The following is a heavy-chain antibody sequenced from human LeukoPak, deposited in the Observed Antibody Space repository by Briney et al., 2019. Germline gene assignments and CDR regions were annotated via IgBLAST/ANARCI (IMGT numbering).Heavy chain of an antibody. V-gene: IGHV3-30*18. CDR3: AKGMVYATDLLDY. CDR2: ISHDGSNK. D-gene: IGHD2-8*01. CDR1: GFTFSSYG. J-gene: IGHJ4*02. Sequence: GGSLRLSCAASGFTFSSYGMHWVRQAPGKGLEWVAVISHDGSNKYYADSVKGRFTISRDNSKNTLYLQMNSLRAEDTAVYYCAKGMVYATDLLDYWGQGTLVTVSS.